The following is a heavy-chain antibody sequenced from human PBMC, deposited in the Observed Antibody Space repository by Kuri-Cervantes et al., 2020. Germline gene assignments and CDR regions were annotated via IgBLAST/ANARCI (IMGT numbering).Heavy chain of an antibody. CDR2: IYYSGST. J-gene: IGHJ2*01. V-gene: IGHV4-39*07. CDR3: ARDSRYFDL. Sequence: TFSSYAMSWVRQPPGKGLEWIGSIYYSGSTYYNPSLKSRVTISVDTSKNQFSLKLSSVTAADTAVYYCARDSRYFDLWGRGTLVTVSS. CDR1: TFSSYA.